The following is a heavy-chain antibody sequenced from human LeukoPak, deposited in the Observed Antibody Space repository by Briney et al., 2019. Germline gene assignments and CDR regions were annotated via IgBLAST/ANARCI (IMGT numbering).Heavy chain of an antibody. J-gene: IGHJ4*02. CDR2: ISRSGSTT. Sequence: PGGSLRLSCVGSGFTFSADSMNWVRQAPYKGLEWISYISRSGSTTYYGDSVKGRSTISRDNAKNSVFLQLNSLRDEDTAVYFCARDRPGKYYFDSWGQGALVIVSS. V-gene: IGHV3-48*02. D-gene: IGHD1-14*01. CDR1: GFTFSADS. CDR3: ARDRPGKYYFDS.